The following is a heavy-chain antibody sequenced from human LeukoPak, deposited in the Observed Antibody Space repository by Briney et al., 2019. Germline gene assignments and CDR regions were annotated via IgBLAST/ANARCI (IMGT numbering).Heavy chain of an antibody. CDR1: GYTFINYA. CDR2: INADNGNT. V-gene: IGHV1-3*01. Sequence: ASVKVSCKASGYTFINYAIHWVRQAPGQRLEWMGWINADNGNTKYSQNFQGRVTITRDTSVSTAYMELSSLTSEDTAVYYCARGGELTYIDYWGQGTLVTVSS. J-gene: IGHJ4*02. D-gene: IGHD3-16*01. CDR3: ARGGELTYIDY.